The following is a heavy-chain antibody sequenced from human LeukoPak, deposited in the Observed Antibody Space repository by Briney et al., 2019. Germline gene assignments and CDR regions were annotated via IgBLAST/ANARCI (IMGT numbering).Heavy chain of an antibody. CDR3: ARGGGLDV. CDR2: ICSTSRCI. V-gene: IGHV3-21*04. D-gene: IGHD3-16*01. CDR1: GFTFSSYS. Sequence: GGSLRLSCAASGFTFSSYSMNWVRQAPGKGLEWVSSICSTSRCIFYADSVKGRFTISRDNSKNTLYLQVSSLRAEDTAVYYCARGGGLDVWGQGATVTVSS. J-gene: IGHJ6*02.